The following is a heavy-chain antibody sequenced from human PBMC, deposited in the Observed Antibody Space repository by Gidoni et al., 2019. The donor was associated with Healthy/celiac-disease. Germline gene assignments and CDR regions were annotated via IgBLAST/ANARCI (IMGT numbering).Heavy chain of an antibody. Sequence: QVQLVQSGAEVKKPGSSVKVSCKASGGTFSSYAISWVRQAPGQGLEWMGGIIPIFGTANYAQKFQGRVTITADESTSTAYMELSSLRSEDTAVYYCARDIEIGYSNARPNWFDPWGQGTLVTVSS. CDR2: IIPIFGTA. J-gene: IGHJ5*02. CDR3: ARDIEIGYSNARPNWFDP. V-gene: IGHV1-69*01. D-gene: IGHD6-13*01. CDR1: GGTFSSYA.